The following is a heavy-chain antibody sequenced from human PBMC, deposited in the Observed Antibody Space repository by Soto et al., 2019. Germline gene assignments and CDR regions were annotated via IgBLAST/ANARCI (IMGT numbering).Heavy chain of an antibody. J-gene: IGHJ5*02. CDR2: IYYSGST. CDR1: GGSISSRSYY. D-gene: IGHD3-22*01. CDR3: ARIEDYYDSSGYYSNWFDP. Sequence: SETLSLTCTVSGGSISSRSYYWGWIRQPPGKGLEWIGSIYYSGSTYYNPSLKSRVTISVDTSKNQFSLKLSSVTAADTAVYYCARIEDYYDSSGYYSNWFDPWGQGTLVTSPQ. V-gene: IGHV4-39*01.